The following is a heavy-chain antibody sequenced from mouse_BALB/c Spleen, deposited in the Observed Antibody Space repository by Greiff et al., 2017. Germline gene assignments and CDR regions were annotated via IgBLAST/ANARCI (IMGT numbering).Heavy chain of an antibody. J-gene: IGHJ2*01. D-gene: IGHD2-4*01. CDR1: GYAFTNYL. CDR2: INPGSGGT. CDR3: ARDMIRNFDY. Sequence: QVQLQQSGAELVRPGTSVKVSCKASGYAFTNYLIEWVKQRPGQGLEWIGVINPGSGGTNYNEKFKGKATLTADKSSSTAYMQLSSLTSDDSAVYFCARDMIRNFDYWGQGTTLTVSS. V-gene: IGHV1-54*01.